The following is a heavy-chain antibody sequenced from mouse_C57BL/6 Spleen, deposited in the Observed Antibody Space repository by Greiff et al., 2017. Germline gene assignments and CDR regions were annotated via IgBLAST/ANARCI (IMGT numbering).Heavy chain of an antibody. CDR1: GYAFSSSW. CDR3: ARDYGSSSSFDY. V-gene: IGHV1-82*01. CDR2: IYPGDGDT. Sequence: VKLQESGPELVKPGASVKISCKASGYAFSSSWMNWVKQRPGKGLEWIGRIYPGDGDTNYNGKFKGKATLTADKSSSTAYMQLSSLTSEDSAVYFCARDYGSSSSFDYWGQGTTLTVSS. J-gene: IGHJ2*01. D-gene: IGHD1-1*01.